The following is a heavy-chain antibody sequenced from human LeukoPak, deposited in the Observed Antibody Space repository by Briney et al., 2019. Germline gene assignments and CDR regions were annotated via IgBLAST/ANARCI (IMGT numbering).Heavy chain of an antibody. V-gene: IGHV3-48*03. J-gene: IGHJ3*02. CDR2: ISSSGSTI. CDR3: ARRRIVVVVAATLAGAFDI. CDR1: GFTFSSYE. Sequence: GGSLRLFCAASGFTFSSYEMNWVRQAPGKGLVWVSYISSSGSTIYYADAVKGRFTISRDNAKNSLYLQMNSLRAEDTAVYYCARRRIVVVVAATLAGAFDIWGQGTMVTVSS. D-gene: IGHD2-15*01.